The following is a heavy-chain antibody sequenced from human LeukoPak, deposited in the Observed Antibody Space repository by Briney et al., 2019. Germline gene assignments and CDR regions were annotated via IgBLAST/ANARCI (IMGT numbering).Heavy chain of an antibody. J-gene: IGHJ4*02. CDR3: AQLCSSTSCPFDY. CDR1: GFTFSSYG. D-gene: IGHD2-2*01. CDR2: IRYDGSNK. V-gene: IGHV3-30*02. Sequence: GGSLRLSCAASGFTFSSYGMHWVRQAPGKGLEWVAFIRYDGSNKYYADSVKGRFTISRDNSKNTLYLQMNSLRAEDTAVYYCAQLCSSTSCPFDYWGQGTLVTVSS.